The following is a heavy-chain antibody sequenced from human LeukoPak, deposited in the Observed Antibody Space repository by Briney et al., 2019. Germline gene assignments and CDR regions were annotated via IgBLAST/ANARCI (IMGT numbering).Heavy chain of an antibody. V-gene: IGHV3-30*04. D-gene: IGHD3-16*01. CDR3: ARGGEGSSCPIYFYY. CDR2: ISYDRSSK. J-gene: IGHJ4*02. Sequence: GGSLRLSCEASAFTFSNYAMHWVRQAPGQGLEWVGVISYDRSSKNHADSVKGRFTISRDNSKNTLYLQMSSLRAEDTAVYYCARGGEGSSCPIYFYYCGQGTLVTVSS. CDR1: AFTFSNYA.